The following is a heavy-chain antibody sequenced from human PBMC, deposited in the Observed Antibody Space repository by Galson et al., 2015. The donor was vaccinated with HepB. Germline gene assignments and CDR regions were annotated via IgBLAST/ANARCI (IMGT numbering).Heavy chain of an antibody. J-gene: IGHJ5*02. D-gene: IGHD7-27*01. CDR1: GFTFSSYG. CDR3: AKDLLGINWFDP. CDR2: ISYDGSNK. Sequence: SLRLSCAASGFTFSSYGMHWVRQAPGKGLEWVAVISYDGSNKYYADSVKGRFTISRDNSKNTLYLQMNSLRAEDTAVYYCAKDLLGINWFDPWGQGTLVTVSS. V-gene: IGHV3-30*18.